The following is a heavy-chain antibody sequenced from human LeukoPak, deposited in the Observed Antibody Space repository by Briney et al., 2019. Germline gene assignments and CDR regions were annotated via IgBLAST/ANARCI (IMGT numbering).Heavy chain of an antibody. CDR1: GYTFTGYY. CDR3: ARATEGGYHY. Sequence: ASVKVSCKASGYTFTGYYIYWVRQAPGQGLEYMGWINPNRGDTNSTQKFQGRVTMTRDTSISTAYMELSRLRSDDTAVYYCARATEGGYHYWGQGTLVTVSS. CDR2: INPNRGDT. J-gene: IGHJ4*02. D-gene: IGHD3-22*01. V-gene: IGHV1-2*02.